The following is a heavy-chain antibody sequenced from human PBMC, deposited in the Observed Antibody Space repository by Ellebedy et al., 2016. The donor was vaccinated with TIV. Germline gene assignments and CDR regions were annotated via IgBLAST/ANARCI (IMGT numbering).Heavy chain of an antibody. D-gene: IGHD6-19*01. J-gene: IGHJ4*02. CDR1: GGTFRRYA. CDR3: ARDVVDSGVWQNYFDS. CDR2: IIPIVGMT. Sequence: SVKVSCKSSGGTFRRYAISWVRQAPGQGLEWMGRIIPIVGMTNYAQKFQGRVTITADGSTNTAYMELSSLRSEDTAVYYCARDVVDSGVWQNYFDSWGQGTLVTVSS. V-gene: IGHV1-69*04.